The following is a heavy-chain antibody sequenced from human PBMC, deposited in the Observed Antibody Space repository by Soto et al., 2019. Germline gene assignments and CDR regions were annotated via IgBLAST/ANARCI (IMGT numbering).Heavy chain of an antibody. CDR3: AKVAGGLGYFDL. CDR1: GFLFSDYA. J-gene: IGHJ2*01. Sequence: PGGSLRLSCVASGFLFSDYAMTWVRQAPGKGLQWVATISASGGNIEYADSLKGRSTISRDNSKNSVYLQLSGLTADDTAVHYCAKVAGGLGYFDLWGRGTLVTVSS. D-gene: IGHD3-16*01. CDR2: ISASGGNI. V-gene: IGHV3-23*01.